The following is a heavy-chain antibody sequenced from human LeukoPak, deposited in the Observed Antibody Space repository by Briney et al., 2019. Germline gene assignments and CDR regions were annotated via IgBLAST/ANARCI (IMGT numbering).Heavy chain of an antibody. CDR1: GFSFSAYW. Sequence: GGSLRLSCAASGFSFSAYWMTWVRQAPGPGLEWVANINPAGSETYYVDPVKSRFSISRDNAKNLVCLQMNSLRAEDTAVYHCARFGYVAAVDVWGQGTPVTVSS. CDR3: ARFGYVAAVDV. V-gene: IGHV3-7*01. CDR2: INPAGSET. J-gene: IGHJ4*02. D-gene: IGHD2-15*01.